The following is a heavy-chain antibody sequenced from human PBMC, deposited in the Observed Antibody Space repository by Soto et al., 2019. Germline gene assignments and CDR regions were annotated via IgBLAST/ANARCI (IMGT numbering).Heavy chain of an antibody. D-gene: IGHD4-17*01. CDR2: ISAYNDNT. CDR1: GYTFYSYD. J-gene: IGHJ4*02. Sequence: QVQLLQSGAEVKKPGASVKVSCKASGYTFYSYDITWVRQAPGQGLEWMGTISAYNDNTNLPQTLQGRVTMTIDKSTAPAYMERKNLTSEDTAVYYCARARATVTTERALGYWGQGTLVTVSS. CDR3: ARARATVTTERALGY. V-gene: IGHV1-18*01.